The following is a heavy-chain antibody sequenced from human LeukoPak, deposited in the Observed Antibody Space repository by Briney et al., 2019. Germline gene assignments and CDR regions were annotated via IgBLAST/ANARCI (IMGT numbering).Heavy chain of an antibody. CDR3: ARRYYYGSGSYYDFDY. J-gene: IGHJ4*02. V-gene: IGHV1-18*01. CDR2: ISAYNGNT. D-gene: IGHD3-10*01. CDR1: GYTFTSYG. Sequence: GASVKVSCKASGYTFTSYGISWVRQAPGQGLEWMGWISAYNGNTNYAQKFQGRVTMTRDTSTSTVYMELSSLKSEDTALYYCARRYYYGSGSYYDFDYWGQGTLVTVSS.